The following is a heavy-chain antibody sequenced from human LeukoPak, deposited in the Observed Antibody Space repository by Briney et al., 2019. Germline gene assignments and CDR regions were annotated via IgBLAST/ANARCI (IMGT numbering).Heavy chain of an antibody. Sequence: ASVKVSCKASGYTFTGHYMHWVRQAPGQGLEWMGWISPNSGDTDYAQRFQGRVTMTRDASISTAYMELSRLRSDDTAVYYCARERQRVVVSYYFDYWGQGTLVTVSS. D-gene: IGHD3-22*01. V-gene: IGHV1-2*02. CDR1: GYTFTGHY. CDR3: ARERQRVVVSYYFDY. CDR2: ISPNSGDT. J-gene: IGHJ4*02.